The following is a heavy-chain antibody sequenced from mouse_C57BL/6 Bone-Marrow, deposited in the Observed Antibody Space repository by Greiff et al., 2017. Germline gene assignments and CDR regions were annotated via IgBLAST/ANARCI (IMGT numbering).Heavy chain of an antibody. V-gene: IGHV14-4*01. D-gene: IGHD2-12*01. CDR1: GFNIKDDY. Sequence: EVQLQQSGAELVRPGASVKLSCTASGFNIKDDYMHWVKQRPEQGLEWIGWIDPENGDTEYASKFQGKATITADTSSNTAYLQLSSLTSEDTAVYYCTTGELPRYFDVWGTGTTVTVSS. CDR2: IDPENGDT. CDR3: TTGELPRYFDV. J-gene: IGHJ1*03.